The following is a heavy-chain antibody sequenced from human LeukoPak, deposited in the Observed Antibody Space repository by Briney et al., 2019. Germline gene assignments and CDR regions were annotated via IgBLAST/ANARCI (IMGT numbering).Heavy chain of an antibody. V-gene: IGHV4-61*02. D-gene: IGHD5-24*01. CDR3: ARFQRWLGWFDP. Sequence: MTSETLSLTCTVSGGSISSGSYYWSWIRQPAGKGLEWIGRIYTSGSTNYNPSLKSRVTISVDTSKNQFSLKLSSVTAADTAVYYCARFQRWLGWFDPWGQGTLVTVSS. CDR2: IYTSGST. CDR1: GGSISSGSYY. J-gene: IGHJ5*02.